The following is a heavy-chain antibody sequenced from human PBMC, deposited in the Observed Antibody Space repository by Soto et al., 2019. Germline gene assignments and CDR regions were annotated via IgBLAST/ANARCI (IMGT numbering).Heavy chain of an antibody. V-gene: IGHV3-74*01. D-gene: IGHD3-22*01. CDR1: GFTFSNFW. Sequence: GGSLRLSCAASGFTFSNFWMHWVRQAPGKGLVWVSHINSDGSDSTHADSVKGRFTISRDNAKNTLYLQMNSLRAEDTAVYYCTTDPVTMIVVVPSSGWGQGTLVTVSS. CDR2: INSDGSDS. J-gene: IGHJ4*02. CDR3: TTDPVTMIVVVPSSG.